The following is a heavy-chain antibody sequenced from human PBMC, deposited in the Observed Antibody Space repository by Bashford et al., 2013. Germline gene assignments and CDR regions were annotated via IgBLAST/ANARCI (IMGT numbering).Heavy chain of an antibody. V-gene: IGHV1-69*01. D-gene: IGHD3-22*01. J-gene: IGHJ4*02. CDR3: ARGESGYYYPNFDY. Sequence: QGRVAVTADESTDTLYMELSSLRAEDTAVYYCARGESGYYYPNFDYWGQGTLVTVSS.